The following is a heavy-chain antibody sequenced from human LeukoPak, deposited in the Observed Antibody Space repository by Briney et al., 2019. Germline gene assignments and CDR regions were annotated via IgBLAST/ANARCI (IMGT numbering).Heavy chain of an antibody. CDR2: IFSSWST. D-gene: IGHD3-3*01. CDR1: GGSISNDY. J-gene: IGHJ4*02. CDR3: ARRVVWYGIYYVDS. V-gene: IGHV4-59*01. Sequence: SQTLSLTCTLSGGSISNDYWSWIRQPPERGEGWVGYIFSSWSTNYTPSLKSRVTMSVDTSKNQFSLRLSSVTAADTAVYYCARRVVWYGIYYVDSWGEGTLVTVSS.